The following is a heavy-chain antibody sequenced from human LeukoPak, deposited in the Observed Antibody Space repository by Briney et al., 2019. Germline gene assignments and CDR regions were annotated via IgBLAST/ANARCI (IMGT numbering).Heavy chain of an antibody. D-gene: IGHD1-20*01. Sequence: PSETLSLTCTVCGGSISSYYWSWIRQPAGKGLEWIGRIYTSGSTNYNPSLKSRVTMSVDTSKNQFSLKLSSVTAADTAVYYCARDSPLSNNWNPSITNYYYYMDVWGKGTTVTVSS. CDR3: ARDSPLSNNWNPSITNYYYYMDV. CDR1: GGSISSYY. V-gene: IGHV4-4*07. CDR2: IYTSGST. J-gene: IGHJ6*03.